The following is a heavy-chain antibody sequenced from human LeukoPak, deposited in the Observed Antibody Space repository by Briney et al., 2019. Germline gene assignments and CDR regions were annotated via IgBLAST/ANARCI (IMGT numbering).Heavy chain of an antibody. CDR2: IYYGGST. CDR1: GSSITNYY. J-gene: IGHJ2*01. CDR3: ARHAFRGGDCYSNWYFHL. D-gene: IGHD2-21*02. V-gene: IGHV4-59*08. Sequence: SETLSLTCTVSGSSITNYYWSWIRQPPGRGLEWIGYIYYGGSTDYNPSLKSRVTISADTSKSQFSLQLRSLTAADTAVYYCARHAFRGGDCYSNWYFHLWGRGTLVTVSS.